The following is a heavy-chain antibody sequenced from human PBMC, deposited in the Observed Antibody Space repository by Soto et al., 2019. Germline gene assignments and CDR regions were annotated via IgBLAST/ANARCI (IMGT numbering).Heavy chain of an antibody. CDR2: IITDGSST. D-gene: IGHD6-25*01. J-gene: IGHJ6*03. V-gene: IGHV3-74*01. CDR1: GFSSSIYW. Sequence: PGGSLRLCSAASGFSSSIYWQHLVRQPPEKGQVWVSRIITDGSSTCYADSVKGRFIISRDNAKNTLYLQMNSLRADDTAEYYCATGLGSHWYYMDVWGKGTTVTVSS. CDR3: ATGLGSHWYYMDV.